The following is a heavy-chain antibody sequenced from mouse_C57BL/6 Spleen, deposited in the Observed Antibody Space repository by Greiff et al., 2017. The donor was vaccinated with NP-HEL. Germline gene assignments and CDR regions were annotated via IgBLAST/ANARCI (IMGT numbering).Heavy chain of an antibody. CDR2: IYPGSGNT. V-gene: IGHV1-66*01. CDR1: GYSFTSYY. J-gene: IGHJ4*01. CDR3: ARGGYGYLYAMDY. D-gene: IGHD2-2*01. Sequence: VQLQQSGPELVKPGASVKISCKASGYSFTSYYIHWVKQRPGQGLEWIGWIYPGSGNTKYNEKFKGKATLTADTSSSTAYMQLSSLTSEDSAVYYCARGGYGYLYAMDYWGQGTSVTVSS.